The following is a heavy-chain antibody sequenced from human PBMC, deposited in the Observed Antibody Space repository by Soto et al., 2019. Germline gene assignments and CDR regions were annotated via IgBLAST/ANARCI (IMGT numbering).Heavy chain of an antibody. V-gene: IGHV4-30-4*08. CDR2: IYYSGST. Sequence: PSETLSLTCTVSGGSISSGGYYWNWIRQPPGKGLEWIGSIYYSGSTYYNPSLKSRVTISVDTSKNQFSLKLNSVTAADTAVYYCASRHSSPYFDYWGQGTLVTVSS. CDR3: ASRHSSPYFDY. D-gene: IGHD6-13*01. CDR1: GGSISSGGYY. J-gene: IGHJ4*02.